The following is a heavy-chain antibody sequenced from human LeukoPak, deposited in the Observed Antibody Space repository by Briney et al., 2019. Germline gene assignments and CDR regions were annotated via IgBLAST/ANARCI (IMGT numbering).Heavy chain of an antibody. J-gene: IGHJ4*02. Sequence: NSSETLSLTCTVSGGSISSGSYYWSWIRQPAGKGLEWIGHIYTSGSTNYNPSLKSRVTISTDTSKNQFSLKLSSVTAADTAVYYCARIFLGYSSGWYFDYWGQGTLVTVSS. CDR3: ARIFLGYSSGWYFDY. V-gene: IGHV4-61*09. CDR2: IYTSGST. D-gene: IGHD6-19*01. CDR1: GGSISSGSYY.